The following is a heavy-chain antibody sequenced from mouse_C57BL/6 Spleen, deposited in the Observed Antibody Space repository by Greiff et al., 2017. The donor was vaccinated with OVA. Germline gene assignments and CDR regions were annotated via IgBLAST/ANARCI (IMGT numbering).Heavy chain of an antibody. J-gene: IGHJ1*03. CDR1: GYTFTSYW. CDR2: INPSNGGN. D-gene: IGHD1-1*01. V-gene: IGHV1-53*01. CDR3: ARSKPNYYGSPLWYFDV. Sequence: QVQLQQPGTELVKPGASVKLSCKASGYTFTSYWMHWVKQRPGQGLEWIGNINPSNGGNNYNEKFKSKATLTVDKSSSKAHMQLSSLTSEDSAVYYCARSKPNYYGSPLWYFDVWGTGTTVTVSS.